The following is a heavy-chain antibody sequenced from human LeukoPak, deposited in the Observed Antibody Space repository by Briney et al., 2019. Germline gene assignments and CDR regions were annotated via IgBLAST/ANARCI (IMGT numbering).Heavy chain of an antibody. J-gene: IGHJ3*01. CDR3: TRDPNGDYVGAFDF. CDR1: TFAFSSYA. Sequence: GGSLRLSCAASTFAFSSYAMTWVRQAPGKGLEWVSSITGSGAGTSYADSVKGRFTVSRGNSKNTLYLQMNSLRAEDTAVYYCTRDPNGDYVGAFDFWDKGTLVIVSS. V-gene: IGHV3-23*01. CDR2: ITGSGAGT. D-gene: IGHD4-23*01.